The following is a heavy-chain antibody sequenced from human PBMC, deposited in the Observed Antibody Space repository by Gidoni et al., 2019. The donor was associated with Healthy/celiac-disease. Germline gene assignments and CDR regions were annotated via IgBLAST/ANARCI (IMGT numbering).Heavy chain of an antibody. J-gene: IGHJ4*02. D-gene: IGHD3-22*01. V-gene: IGHV4-34*01. CDR2: INHSGST. Sequence: QVQLQQWGAGLLTPSETLSLTCAVYAWSFSGYYWSWIRQPPGKGLEWIGEINHSGSTNYNPSLKSRVTISVDTSKNQFSLKLSSVTAADTAVYYCASSAYDSSGPDDYWGQGTLVTVSS. CDR1: AWSFSGYY. CDR3: ASSAYDSSGPDDY.